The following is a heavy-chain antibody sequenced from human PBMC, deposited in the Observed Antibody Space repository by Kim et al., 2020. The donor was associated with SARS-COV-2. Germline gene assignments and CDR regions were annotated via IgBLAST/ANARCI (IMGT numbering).Heavy chain of an antibody. CDR3: TRATSLEITTLKY. J-gene: IGHJ4*02. D-gene: IGHD1-1*01. CDR2: IIPFLGVS. V-gene: IGHV1-69*10. Sequence: SVKVSCKASGGSFSNFAFNWVRQAPGQGLEWMGGIIPFLGVSNSVQRFHGKVTVTADTSTATVYLDLSSLRPEDTAVYFCTRATSLEITTLKYWGEGTLVTVSS. CDR1: GGSFSNFA.